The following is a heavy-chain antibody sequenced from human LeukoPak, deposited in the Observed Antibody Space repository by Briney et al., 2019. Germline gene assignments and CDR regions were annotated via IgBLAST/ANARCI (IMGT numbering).Heavy chain of an antibody. Sequence: GSLRLSCAASGFTFSSYSMNWVRQAPGKGLEWVSYISSSSSTIYYADSVKGRFTISRDNAKNSLYLQMNSLRAEDTAVYYCARDWVTTLSYWGQGTLVTVSS. J-gene: IGHJ4*02. CDR3: ARDWVTTLSY. D-gene: IGHD4-17*01. CDR1: GFTFSSYS. V-gene: IGHV3-48*04. CDR2: ISSSSSTI.